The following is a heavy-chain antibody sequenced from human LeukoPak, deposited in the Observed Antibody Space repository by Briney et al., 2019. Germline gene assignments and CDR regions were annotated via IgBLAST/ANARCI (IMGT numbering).Heavy chain of an antibody. CDR2: ISSDGSRV. D-gene: IGHD3-22*01. CDR1: GFTFSDYW. Sequence: GGSLRLSCAASGFTFSDYWMHWVRQAPGKGLVWVSRISSDGSRVTYADSVKGRFTISRDNAKNTLYLQMNGLRAEDTAVYYCARAPSTGGSGYYYGYWGQGTLVTVSS. CDR3: ARAPSTGGSGYYYGY. J-gene: IGHJ4*02. V-gene: IGHV3-74*01.